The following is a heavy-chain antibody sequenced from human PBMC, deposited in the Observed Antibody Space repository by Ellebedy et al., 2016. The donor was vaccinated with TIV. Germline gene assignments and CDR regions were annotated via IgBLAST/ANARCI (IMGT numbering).Heavy chain of an antibody. V-gene: IGHV4-39*07. CDR1: GGSISSYY. Sequence: MPSETLSLTCTVSGGSISSYYWGWIRQPPGKGLEWIGIIYYSGSTYYNPSLKSRVTISVDTSKNQFSLKLTSVTAADTAVYYCASGPNQYFFDYWGQGTLVTVSS. CDR3: ASGPNQYFFDY. CDR2: IYYSGST. J-gene: IGHJ4*02. D-gene: IGHD1-14*01.